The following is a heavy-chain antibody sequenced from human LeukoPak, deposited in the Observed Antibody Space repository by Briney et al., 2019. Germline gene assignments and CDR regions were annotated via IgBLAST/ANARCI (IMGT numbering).Heavy chain of an antibody. J-gene: IGHJ4*02. CDR1: GFTFSSYG. CDR3: ASPSSSWYG. Sequence: PGGSLRLSCAASGFTFSSYGMSWVRQAPGKGLEWVAVIPYDGSNKYYADSVKGRFTISRDNSKNTLYLQMNSLRAEDTAVYYCASPSSSWYGWGQGTLVTVSS. V-gene: IGHV3-30*03. D-gene: IGHD6-13*01. CDR2: IPYDGSNK.